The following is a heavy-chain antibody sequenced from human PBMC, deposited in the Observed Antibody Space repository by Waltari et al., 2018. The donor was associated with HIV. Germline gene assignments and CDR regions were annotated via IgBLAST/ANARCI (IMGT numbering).Heavy chain of an antibody. Sequence: QVQLVQSGAEVKKPGASVKVSCKASGYTLTDYYIHWVRQAPGQGLDYGGWLKPHSGGTKAAQKVDGMVTMTRDTSVKIAYMELRGLTSDDTAVYYCARGGPRNYYYYGWEVWGQGTTVTVSS. CDR1: GYTLTDYY. CDR2: LKPHSGGT. D-gene: IGHD3-10*01. J-gene: IGHJ6*02. CDR3: ARGGPRNYYYYGWEV. V-gene: IGHV1-2*02.